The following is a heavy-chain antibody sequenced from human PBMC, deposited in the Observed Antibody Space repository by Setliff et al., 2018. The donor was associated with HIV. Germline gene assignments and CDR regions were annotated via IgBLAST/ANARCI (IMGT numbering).Heavy chain of an antibody. V-gene: IGHV1-2*04. Sequence: ASVKVSCKASGYSFSDYYIHWVRQAPGQGLEWMGWINPKSDGTNYAQKFQGWITMTRDTSISTAYMELSRLRSDDTAVYYCARGMDYYDTSGYYQYYFDYWGQGTMVTVSS. CDR1: GYSFSDYY. D-gene: IGHD3-22*01. CDR2: INPKSDGT. CDR3: ARGMDYYDTSGYYQYYFDY. J-gene: IGHJ4*02.